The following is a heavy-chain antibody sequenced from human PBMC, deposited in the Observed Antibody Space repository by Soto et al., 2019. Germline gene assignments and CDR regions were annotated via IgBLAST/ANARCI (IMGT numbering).Heavy chain of an antibody. CDR2: ISGGGEGT. CDR3: AKKGLGSLTTYCNSGDCHDAFDI. Sequence: EVQLLESGGGLVQPGGSLRLSCAASGFTFSNYAMTWVRQAPGKGLEWVSTISGGGEGTCYADSVKGRFTISRDNSRNTVSLQMNSLRAEDTAVYDCAKKGLGSLTTYCNSGDCHDAFDIWGQGTMVTVSS. CDR1: GFTFSNYA. D-gene: IGHD2-21*02. J-gene: IGHJ3*02. V-gene: IGHV3-23*01.